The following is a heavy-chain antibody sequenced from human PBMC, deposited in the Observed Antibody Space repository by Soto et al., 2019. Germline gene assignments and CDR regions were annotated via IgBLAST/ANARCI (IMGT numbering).Heavy chain of an antibody. Sequence: ASETLSLTCTVSGGSISSYYWSWIRQPPGKGLEWIGYIYYSGSTNYNPSLKSRVTISVDTSKNQFSLKLSSVTAADTAVYYCASHRKGYYYDSSGYYYPYWGQGTLVTVSS. CDR1: GGSISSYY. V-gene: IGHV4-59*12. CDR3: ASHRKGYYYDSSGYYYPY. J-gene: IGHJ4*02. D-gene: IGHD3-22*01. CDR2: IYYSGST.